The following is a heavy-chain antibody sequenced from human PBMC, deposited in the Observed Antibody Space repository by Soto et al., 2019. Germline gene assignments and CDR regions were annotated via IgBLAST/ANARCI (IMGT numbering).Heavy chain of an antibody. J-gene: IGHJ3*02. Sequence: XSVKVSFNASGYTFTSYYMHLVRQAPGQGLEWMGIINPSGGSTSYAQKFQGRVTMTRDTSTSTVYMELSSLRSEDTAVYYCARERSLSAFDIWGQGTMVTVSS. CDR3: ARERSLSAFDI. CDR2: INPSGGST. D-gene: IGHD3-10*01. V-gene: IGHV1-46*03. CDR1: GYTFTSYY.